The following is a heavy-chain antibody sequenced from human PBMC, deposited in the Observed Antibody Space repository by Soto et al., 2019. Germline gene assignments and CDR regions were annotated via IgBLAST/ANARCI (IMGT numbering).Heavy chain of an antibody. CDR3: AKDVHYDILTGIEYCHH. CDR2: ISGSAAST. V-gene: IGHV3-23*01. CDR1: GFTFSGYA. J-gene: IGHJ1*01. Sequence: PGGSLRLSCAASGFTFSGYAMSWVRQAPGKGLEWVSGISGSAASTNYADSVKGRFTISRDNPKSTLYLQMNSLRAEDTAVYYCAKDVHYDILTGIEYCHHWAQGTLVTVSS. D-gene: IGHD3-9*01.